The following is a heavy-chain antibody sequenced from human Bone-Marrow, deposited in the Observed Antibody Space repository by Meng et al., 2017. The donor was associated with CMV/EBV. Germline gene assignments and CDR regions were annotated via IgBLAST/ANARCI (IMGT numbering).Heavy chain of an antibody. CDR3: ARGASGKYYYHFDH. CDR2: ISDSGST. Sequence: SETLSLTCNVSGGSIISMGYYWGWIRQPPGKGLEWFGLISDSGSTYYNPSLRSRVTISVDTSKNQFSLRLSSVTAADSAVYYCARGASGKYYYHFDHWGQGALVTVPS. J-gene: IGHJ4*02. D-gene: IGHD1-26*01. V-gene: IGHV4-39*07. CDR1: GGSIISMGYY.